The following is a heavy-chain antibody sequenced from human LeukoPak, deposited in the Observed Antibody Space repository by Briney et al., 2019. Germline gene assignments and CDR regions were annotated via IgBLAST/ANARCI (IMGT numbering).Heavy chain of an antibody. CDR2: IHYSGST. Sequence: PSETLSLTCTVSGGSVSSSNHYWGWIRQPPGKGLEWIGCIHYSGSTYYNPSLQSRLTISVDTSKSQFSLELNSVTAADTAVYYCARLSVGLPADYWGQGTLVTVSS. CDR1: GGSVSSSNHY. J-gene: IGHJ4*02. V-gene: IGHV4-39*01. CDR3: ARLSVGLPADY. D-gene: IGHD1-26*01.